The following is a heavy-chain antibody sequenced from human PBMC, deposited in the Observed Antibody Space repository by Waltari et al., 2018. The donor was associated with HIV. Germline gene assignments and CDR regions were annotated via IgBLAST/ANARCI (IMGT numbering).Heavy chain of an antibody. D-gene: IGHD3-3*01. CDR1: GYTFTSYD. J-gene: IGHJ2*01. CDR2: MNPNSGNT. V-gene: IGHV1-8*01. CDR3: ARGPSLAYDFWSGYSSYWYFDL. Sequence: QVQLVQSGAEVKKPGASVKVSCKASGYTFTSYDINWVRQATGQGLEWMGWMNPNSGNTGYAQKVQGRVTMTRNTSISTAYMELSSLRSEDTAVYYCARGPSLAYDFWSGYSSYWYFDLWGRGTLVTVSS.